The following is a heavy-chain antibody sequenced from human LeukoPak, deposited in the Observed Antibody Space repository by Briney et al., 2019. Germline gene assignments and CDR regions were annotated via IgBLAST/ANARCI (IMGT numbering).Heavy chain of an antibody. Sequence: GASVKVSCKASGGTFSSYAISWVRQAPGQGLEWMGGIIPIFGTANYSQKFQGRVTITADESTSTAYRELSSLRAEDTAVYYCARLLNLAVAGWGQGTLVTVSS. CDR3: ARLLNLAVAG. CDR2: IIPIFGTA. CDR1: GGTFSSYA. J-gene: IGHJ4*02. D-gene: IGHD6-19*01. V-gene: IGHV1-69*01.